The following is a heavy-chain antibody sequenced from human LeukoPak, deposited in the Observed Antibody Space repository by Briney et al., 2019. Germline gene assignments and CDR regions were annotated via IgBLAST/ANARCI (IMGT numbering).Heavy chain of an antibody. CDR2: IYYSGNT. CDR3: ARGIVYSSSSVFPPFDY. D-gene: IGHD6-6*01. V-gene: IGHV4-39*01. J-gene: IGHJ4*02. CDR1: GGSISSISYY. Sequence: SETLSLTCTVSGGSISSISYYLGWIRQPPGKGLEWIGSIYYSGNTYYNPSLKSRVTISVDTSKNQFSLKLSSMTAADTAVYYCARGIVYSSSSVFPPFDYWGQGTQVTVSS.